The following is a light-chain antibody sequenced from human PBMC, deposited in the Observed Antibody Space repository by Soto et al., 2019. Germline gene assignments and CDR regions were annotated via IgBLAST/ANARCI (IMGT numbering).Light chain of an antibody. CDR2: FDD. V-gene: IGLV1-36*01. Sequence: QSVLTQPPSVSGAPRQKVSISCSGATSNIGNNAVNWYQQLPGKAPKLLIYFDDLMPSGVSDRFSGSKSGTSASLAISGLQSEDEGDYYCAAWDESLNVVLFGGGTKLTVL. CDR1: TSNIGNNA. J-gene: IGLJ2*01. CDR3: AAWDESLNVVL.